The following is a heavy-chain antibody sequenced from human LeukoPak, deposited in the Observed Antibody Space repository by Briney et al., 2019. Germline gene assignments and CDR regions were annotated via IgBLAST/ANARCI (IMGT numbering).Heavy chain of an antibody. CDR3: ASFEGGLRLS. D-gene: IGHD3-16*01. V-gene: IGHV3-53*05. Sequence: PGGSLRLSCAASGLTVSSSYMSWVRQAPGQGLEWVSVIYSGGSTYYADTVKGRFTTSRDNSKNTLFLQMNSLRAEYTAVYYCASFEGGLRLSWGQGTLVTVS. CDR2: IYSGGST. CDR1: GLTVSSSY. J-gene: IGHJ5*02.